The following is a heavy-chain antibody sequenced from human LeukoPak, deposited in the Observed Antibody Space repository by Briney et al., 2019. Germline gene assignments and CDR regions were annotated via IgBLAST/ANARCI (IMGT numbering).Heavy chain of an antibody. Sequence: SETLSLTCAVYGGSFSGYYWSWIRQPPGKGLEWIGEINHSGSTNYNPSLKSRVTISVDTSKNQFSLKLSSVTAADTAVYCCARGIREHDYWGQGTLVTVSS. V-gene: IGHV4-34*01. J-gene: IGHJ4*02. CDR1: GGSFSGYY. CDR3: ARGIREHDY. D-gene: IGHD2-21*01. CDR2: INHSGST.